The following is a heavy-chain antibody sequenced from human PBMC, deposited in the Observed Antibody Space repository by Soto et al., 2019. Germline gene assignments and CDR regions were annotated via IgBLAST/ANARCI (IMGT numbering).Heavy chain of an antibody. CDR2: IYPGASDI. J-gene: IGHJ4*02. CDR3: ARQGTSRGSDYAASDF. Sequence: GESLKISCQASGYTFIYFWVAWVRQVPGKGLEWMGVIYPGASDIRYSPSFEGHVTISADKSTNTAYLQWSSLEAADTAIYYCARQGTSRGSDYAASDFRGPGTLVTVSS. CDR1: GYTFIYFW. D-gene: IGHD3-10*01. V-gene: IGHV5-51*01.